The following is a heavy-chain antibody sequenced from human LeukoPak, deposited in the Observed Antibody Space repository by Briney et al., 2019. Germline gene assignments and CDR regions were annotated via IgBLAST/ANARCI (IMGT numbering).Heavy chain of an antibody. CDR1: GFALSTTY. J-gene: IGHJ5*02. Sequence: GGSLRLSCVASGFALSTTYMSWVRQAPGKGLEWVSVIYDGDNANYGDSVKGRFTVSRDFSTHTLYLQTNSLRVDDTAVYYCARVYGSGSFNLWGQGTLVTVSS. CDR2: IYDGDNA. CDR3: ARVYGSGSFNL. V-gene: IGHV3-66*01. D-gene: IGHD3-10*01.